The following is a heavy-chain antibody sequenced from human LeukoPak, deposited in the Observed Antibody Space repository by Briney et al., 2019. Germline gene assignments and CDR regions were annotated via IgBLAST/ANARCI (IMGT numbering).Heavy chain of an antibody. J-gene: IGHJ3*02. CDR1: RFTFSIYW. V-gene: IGHV3-7*01. D-gene: IGHD3-16*01. Sequence: PGGSLRLSCVASRFTFSIYWMSWVRQAPGKGLEWGANIKQDGREEYYVDSVKGRFSISRDNAKNSLYLQMNSLRAEDTAVYYCARERMGPRGTFDIWGQGTMVTVSS. CDR2: IKQDGREE. CDR3: ARERMGPRGTFDI.